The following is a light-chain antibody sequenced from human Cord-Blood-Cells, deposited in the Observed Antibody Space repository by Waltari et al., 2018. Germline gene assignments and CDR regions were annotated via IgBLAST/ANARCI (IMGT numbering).Light chain of an antibody. Sequence: QSALTQPRSVSGPPGQSVTIPCTGTSSDVGGHNYVSWYQQHPGKAPKPKVYDVSKRPSGVPDRFSGSKSGNTASLAISGLQAEDEADYYCCSYAGSYTWVFGGGTKLTVL. CDR3: CSYAGSYTWV. CDR2: DVS. CDR1: SSDVGGHNY. V-gene: IGLV2-11*01. J-gene: IGLJ3*02.